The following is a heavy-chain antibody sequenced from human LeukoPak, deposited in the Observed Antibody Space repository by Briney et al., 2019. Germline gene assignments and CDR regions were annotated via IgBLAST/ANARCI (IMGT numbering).Heavy chain of an antibody. CDR3: ARGHEYSSGWYGAFGY. V-gene: IGHV4-61*02. D-gene: IGHD6-19*01. J-gene: IGHJ4*02. CDR1: GGSISSGSYY. CDR2: IYTSGST. Sequence: NSSETLSLTCTVSGGSISSGSYYWSWIRQPAGKGLEWIGRIYTSGSTNYNPSLKSRVTISVDTSKNQFSLKLSSVTAADTAVYYCARGHEYSSGWYGAFGYWGQGTLVTVSS.